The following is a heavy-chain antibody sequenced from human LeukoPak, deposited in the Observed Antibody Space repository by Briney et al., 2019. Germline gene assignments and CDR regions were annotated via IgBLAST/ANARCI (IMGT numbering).Heavy chain of an antibody. CDR1: EFSVGSNY. CDR2: IYSGGIT. CDR3: ARDRRTGLSGFDY. J-gene: IGHJ4*02. Sequence: GGSLRLSCAASEFSVGSNYMTWVSQAPGKGLEWVSLIYSGGITYYADSVKGIFTISRDNSKNTLYLQMNSLRAEDTAVYYCARDRRTGLSGFDYWGQGTLVTVSS. V-gene: IGHV3-66*01. D-gene: IGHD3-10*01.